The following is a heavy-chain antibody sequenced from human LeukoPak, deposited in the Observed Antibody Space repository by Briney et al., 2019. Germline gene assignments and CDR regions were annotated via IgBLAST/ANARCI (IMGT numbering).Heavy chain of an antibody. CDR3: ARDSDFWSGYYSFDY. Sequence: PGRSLRLSCAASGFTFDDYAMHWVRQAPGKGLEWVSGISWNSGSIGYADSVKGRFTISRDNAKNSLYLQMNSLRAEDTAVYYCARDSDFWSGYYSFDYWGQGTLVTVSS. CDR1: GFTFDDYA. D-gene: IGHD3-3*01. V-gene: IGHV3-9*01. CDR2: ISWNSGSI. J-gene: IGHJ4*02.